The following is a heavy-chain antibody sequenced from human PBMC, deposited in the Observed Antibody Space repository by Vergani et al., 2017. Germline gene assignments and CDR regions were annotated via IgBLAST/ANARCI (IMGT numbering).Heavy chain of an antibody. Sequence: QVHLVESGGGVVQPGRSLRLSCVVSGVTSSYYGMHWVRQAPGKGLEWVAVISYDGTQKYYADSVKGRFTISRDNSKNTLYLQMNSLRAEDTAVYYCAKDLTLTMVRGAPPGAFDIWGQGTMVTVSS. CDR1: GVTSSYYG. V-gene: IGHV3-30*18. D-gene: IGHD3-10*01. CDR2: ISYDGTQK. CDR3: AKDLTLTMVRGAPPGAFDI. J-gene: IGHJ3*02.